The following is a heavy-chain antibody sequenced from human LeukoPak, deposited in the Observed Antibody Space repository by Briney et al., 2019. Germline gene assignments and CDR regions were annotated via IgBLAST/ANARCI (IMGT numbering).Heavy chain of an antibody. CDR1: RFSFSSYG. J-gene: IGHJ4*02. D-gene: IGHD3-22*01. Sequence: GGSLRLSCAASRFSFSSYGMHWVRQAPGKGLEGVAYLQYDRTNVQYADSVRGRFTISRDNSKNILYLQMNSLRAEDTAIYYCARYYYYDSSGPIGYWGQGTLVTVSS. V-gene: IGHV3-30*12. CDR3: ARYYYYDSSGPIGY. CDR2: LQYDRTNV.